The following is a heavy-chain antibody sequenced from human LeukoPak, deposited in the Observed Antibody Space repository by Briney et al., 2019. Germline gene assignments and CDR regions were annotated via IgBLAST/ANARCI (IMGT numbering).Heavy chain of an antibody. CDR3: ARLGLRYFDYYMDV. CDR1: GGSFSGYY. Sequence: SETLSLTCAVYGGSFSGYYWSWIRQPPGKGLEWIGEINHSGSTNYNPSLKSRVTISVDTSKNQFSLKLSSVTAADTAVYYCARLGLRYFDYYMDVWGKGTTVTIPS. J-gene: IGHJ6*03. CDR2: INHSGST. V-gene: IGHV4-34*01. D-gene: IGHD3-9*01.